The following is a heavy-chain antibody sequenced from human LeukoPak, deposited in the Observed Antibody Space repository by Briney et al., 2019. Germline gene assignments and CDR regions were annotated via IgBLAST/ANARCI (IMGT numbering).Heavy chain of an antibody. J-gene: IGHJ5*02. CDR1: GFTVSSNY. CDR3: AKSATPHYYGSGSPDP. Sequence: GGSLRLSCAASGFTVSSNYMSWVCQAPGKGLEWVSVIYSGGSTYYADSVKGRFTISRDNSKNTLYLQMNSLRAEDTAVYYCAKSATPHYYGSGSPDPWGQGTLVTVSS. V-gene: IGHV3-53*01. D-gene: IGHD3-10*01. CDR2: IYSGGST.